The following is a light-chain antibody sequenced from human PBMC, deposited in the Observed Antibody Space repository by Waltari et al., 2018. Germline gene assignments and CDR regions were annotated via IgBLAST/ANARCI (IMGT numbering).Light chain of an antibody. J-gene: IGKJ1*01. CDR3: QNHERLPAT. CDR2: GAS. CDR1: QRIGRY. V-gene: IGKV3-20*01. Sequence: EIVLTQSPGTLSLSPGERAPLACRASQRIGRYLAWYQQKPDQAPRLLIYGASSRATGIPDRFSGSGSGTDFSLTISRLEPEDFAVYYCQNHERLPATFGQGTKVEIK.